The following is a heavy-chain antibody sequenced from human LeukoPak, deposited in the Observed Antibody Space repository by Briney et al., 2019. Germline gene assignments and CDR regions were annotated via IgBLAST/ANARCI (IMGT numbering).Heavy chain of an antibody. CDR1: LFSLEDYG. CDR3: ARDKHALGAFDI. Sequence: GGALRVSRVDSLFSLEDYGMRRVRQVPGKGLECGSGINWNGGSTGYADSVKGRFSISRDNDKKSLYLQMNSRRAEDTAVYYCARDKHALGAFDIWGQGTMVTVSS. CDR2: INWNGGST. V-gene: IGHV3-20*04. J-gene: IGHJ3*02.